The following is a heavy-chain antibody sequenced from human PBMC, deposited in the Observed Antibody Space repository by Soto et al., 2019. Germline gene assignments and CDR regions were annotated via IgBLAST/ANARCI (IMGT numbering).Heavy chain of an antibody. CDR1: GGTFRRNA. CDR3: AGISSSYTLDY. V-gene: IGHV1-69*01. J-gene: IGHJ4*02. CDR2: IIPAFGAA. D-gene: IGHD3-22*01. Sequence: QVQLVQSGAEVKKPGSSVRVSCKASGGTFRRNAISWVRQAPGQGPEWMGGIIPAFGAATYAQKFQGRVTINEEESTRTAYMELRSLRSEDTAMYYCAGISSSYTLDYWGQGTLVTVSS.